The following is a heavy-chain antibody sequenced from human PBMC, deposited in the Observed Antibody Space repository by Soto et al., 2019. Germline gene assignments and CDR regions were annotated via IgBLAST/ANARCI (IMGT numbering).Heavy chain of an antibody. Sequence: GESLKISCAASGFTVSSNYMSWVRQAPGKGLEWVSVIYSGGSTYYADSVKGRFTISRDNSKNTLYLQMNSLRAEDTAVYYCARDPPYSNYAFDYWGQGTLVTVS. V-gene: IGHV3-53*01. CDR3: ARDPPYSNYAFDY. J-gene: IGHJ4*02. CDR1: GFTVSSNY. CDR2: IYSGGST. D-gene: IGHD4-4*01.